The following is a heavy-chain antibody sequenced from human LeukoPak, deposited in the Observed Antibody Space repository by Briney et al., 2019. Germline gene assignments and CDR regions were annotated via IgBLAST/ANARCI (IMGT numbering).Heavy chain of an antibody. D-gene: IGHD2-2*01. Sequence: PGGSLRLSCAASGFTFSDYYMSWIRQAPGKGLEWVSYISSSGSTIYYTDSVKGRFTISRDNAKNSLYLQMNSLRAEDTAVYYCARVGYQLPQYYFDYWGQGTLVTVSS. CDR2: ISSSGSTI. CDR1: GFTFSDYY. V-gene: IGHV3-11*01. J-gene: IGHJ4*02. CDR3: ARVGYQLPQYYFDY.